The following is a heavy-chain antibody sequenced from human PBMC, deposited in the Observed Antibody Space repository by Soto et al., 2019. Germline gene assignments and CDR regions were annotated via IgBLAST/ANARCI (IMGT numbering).Heavy chain of an antibody. Sequence: QVQLVQSGAEVKKPGASLKVSCKASGYIFTTYIITWVRQAPGQGLEWMGWIRAYNGDTTYPQKVQGRVTMTMETSTSTAYMELRSLRSDDTAVYYCARIAAESDFAMEVWGQGTTVTVSS. CDR2: IRAYNGDT. CDR3: ARIAAESDFAMEV. J-gene: IGHJ6*02. V-gene: IGHV1-18*01. D-gene: IGHD6-25*01. CDR1: GYIFTTYI.